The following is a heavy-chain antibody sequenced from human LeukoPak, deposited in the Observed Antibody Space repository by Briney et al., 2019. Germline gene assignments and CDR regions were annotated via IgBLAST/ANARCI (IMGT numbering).Heavy chain of an antibody. V-gene: IGHV3-33*01. CDR1: GFTFSSYV. Sequence: GGSLRLSCAASGFTFSSYVMHWVRQAPGKGLEWVAVIWYDGSNKYYADSVKGRFTISRDNSKNTLYLQMNSLRAEDTAVYYCARDPARALYYFDYWGQGTLVTVSS. J-gene: IGHJ4*02. CDR3: ARDPARALYYFDY. CDR2: IWYDGSNK.